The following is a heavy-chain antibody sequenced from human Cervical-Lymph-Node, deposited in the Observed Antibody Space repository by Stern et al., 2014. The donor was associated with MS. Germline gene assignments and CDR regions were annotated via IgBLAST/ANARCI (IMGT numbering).Heavy chain of an antibody. J-gene: IGHJ6*02. CDR1: GYSFTSYW. V-gene: IGHV5-51*01. CDR3: ARQTGRGGGYYYYGMDV. Sequence: EVQLVESGAEVKKPGESLKISCKGSGYSFTSYWIAWVRQMPGKGLEWMGIIYPGDFDTRYSPSFQGQVTISADKSISTAYLQWSSLKASDTAMYYCARQTGRGGGYYYYGMDVWGQGTTVTVSS. CDR2: IYPGDFDT. D-gene: IGHD3-10*01.